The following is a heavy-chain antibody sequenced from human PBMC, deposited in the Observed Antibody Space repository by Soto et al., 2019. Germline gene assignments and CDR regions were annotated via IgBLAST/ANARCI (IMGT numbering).Heavy chain of an antibody. CDR3: ARDYPSQNIEYYFDY. Sequence: GGSLRLSCAASGFTFSSYAMHWVRQAPGKGLEWVAVISYDGSNKYYADSVKGRFTISRDNSKNTLYLQMNSLRAEDTAVYYCARDYPSQNIEYYFDYWGQGTLVTVSS. CDR2: ISYDGSNK. D-gene: IGHD3-16*02. V-gene: IGHV3-30-3*01. CDR1: GFTFSSYA. J-gene: IGHJ4*02.